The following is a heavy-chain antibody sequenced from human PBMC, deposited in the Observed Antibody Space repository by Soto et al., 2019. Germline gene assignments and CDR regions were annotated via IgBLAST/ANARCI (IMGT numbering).Heavy chain of an antibody. J-gene: IGHJ6*02. Sequence: EVQLVQSGGGFVQAGGSLRLSCAASGFTFSSYWMHWVRQAPGKGLVWVSRIHRDGSSTTYADSVKGRFTISRDNAKNKLYLQLSSLRAEDTAVYYCARWDSSSSHYYYGMDVWGQGATVTVSS. D-gene: IGHD6-6*01. CDR3: ARWDSSSSHYYYGMDV. CDR1: GFTFSSYW. V-gene: IGHV3-74*03. CDR2: IHRDGSST.